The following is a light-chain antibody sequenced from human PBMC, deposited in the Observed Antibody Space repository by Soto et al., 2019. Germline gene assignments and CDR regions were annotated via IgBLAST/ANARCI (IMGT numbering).Light chain of an antibody. CDR3: QQRGDWPPIT. CDR1: QSVSTF. V-gene: IGKV3-11*01. CDR2: NAS. J-gene: IGKJ5*01. Sequence: IVLTQSPGTLSLSPGERAILSCRASQSVSTFLAWFQQKPGQPPRLLIYNASNRTTGIPARFSGSGSGTDFTLTISSLEPEDFAVYYCQQRGDWPPITFGQGARLEI.